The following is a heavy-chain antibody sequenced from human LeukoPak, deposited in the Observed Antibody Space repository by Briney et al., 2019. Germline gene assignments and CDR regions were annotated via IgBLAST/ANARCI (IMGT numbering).Heavy chain of an antibody. D-gene: IGHD6-13*01. CDR3: ARVVAAATYYFDY. J-gene: IGHJ4*02. Sequence: SETLSLTCTVSGGSIRTYYWSWIRQPPGKGLEWIGSIYYIGSTKYNPSLTSRVTISVDTSKNQFSLKLTSVTAADTAVYYCARVVAAATYYFDYWGQGTLATVSS. CDR1: GGSIRTYY. CDR2: IYYIGST. V-gene: IGHV4-59*01.